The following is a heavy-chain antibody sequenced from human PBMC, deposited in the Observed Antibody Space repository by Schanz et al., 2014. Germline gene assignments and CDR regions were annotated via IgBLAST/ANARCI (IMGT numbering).Heavy chain of an antibody. V-gene: IGHV3-23*01. CDR1: GFIFGSSV. Sequence: EVQLLESGGGLIQPGGSLRLSCAASGFIFGSSVMAWVRQAPGKGLLWVSSISGTGGDDTYYADSVKGRFTISRDNSKSTLYVEMNSLRVEDTAVYYCAKTLFPGGTQTFGNWGRGTLVTVSS. J-gene: IGHJ4*02. D-gene: IGHD2-8*02. CDR3: AKTLFPGGTQTFGN. CDR2: ISGTGGDDT.